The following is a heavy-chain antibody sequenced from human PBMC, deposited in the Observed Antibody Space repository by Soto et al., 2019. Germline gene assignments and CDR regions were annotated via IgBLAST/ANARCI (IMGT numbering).Heavy chain of an antibody. CDR1: GGSISSYY. CDR2: IYYSGST. V-gene: IGHV4-59*08. Sequence: PSETLSLTCTVSGGSISSYYWSWIRQPPGKGLEWIGYIYYSGSTNYNPSLKSRVAIPVDTSKNQFSLKLSSVTAADTAVYYCARGDIVVVPAAMPQYYYYYYYMDGWGKGTTVTVAS. CDR3: ARGDIVVVPAAMPQYYYYYYYMDG. D-gene: IGHD2-2*01. J-gene: IGHJ6*03.